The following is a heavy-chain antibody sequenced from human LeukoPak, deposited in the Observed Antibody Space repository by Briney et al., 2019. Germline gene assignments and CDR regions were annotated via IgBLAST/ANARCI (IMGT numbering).Heavy chain of an antibody. D-gene: IGHD4-17*01. J-gene: IGHJ4*02. CDR3: VTPPRGDYVSFDN. CDR2: TRNKAKSYTT. CDR1: GITLSDHY. Sequence: PGGSLRLSCAASGITLSDHYMDWVRQAPGKGLEWVGRTRNKAKSYTTNYAASVKGRFTISRDDAKNSVYLQMNGLKSEDTALYYCVTPPRGDYVSFDNWGQGTLVTVSS. V-gene: IGHV3-72*01.